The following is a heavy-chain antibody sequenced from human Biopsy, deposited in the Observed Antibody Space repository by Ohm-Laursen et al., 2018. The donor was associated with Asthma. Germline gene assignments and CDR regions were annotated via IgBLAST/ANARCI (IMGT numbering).Heavy chain of an antibody. CDR1: GDSISSGGHY. CDR3: ARDRRVRFLEWPPAMDV. J-gene: IGHJ6*02. CDR2: IYYSGTT. Sequence: TLSLTCSVSGDSISSGGHYWSWIRQHPGKGLEWIGYIYYSGTTYYNPSLKSRVTISVDTSKNQFSLKLTSVTAADTAVYYCARDRRVRFLEWPPAMDVWGQGTTVTVSS. D-gene: IGHD3-3*01. V-gene: IGHV4-31*03.